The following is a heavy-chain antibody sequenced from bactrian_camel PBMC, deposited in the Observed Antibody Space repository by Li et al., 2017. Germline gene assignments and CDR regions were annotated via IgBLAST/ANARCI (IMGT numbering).Heavy chain of an antibody. J-gene: IGHJ6*01. Sequence: VQLVESGGGLVQPGGSLRLSCAASGFGFNSYGMSWVRQTPAKGLEWVSGVFSSGSATYYLDSVKGRFTVSKDRAKNILYLQMNSLSPEDTGMYYCAAGWMCERFCLLGPGNPGHRL. CDR1: GFGFNSYG. CDR2: VFSSGSAT. D-gene: IGHD3*01. V-gene: IGHV3S7*01. CDR3: AAGWMCERFCL.